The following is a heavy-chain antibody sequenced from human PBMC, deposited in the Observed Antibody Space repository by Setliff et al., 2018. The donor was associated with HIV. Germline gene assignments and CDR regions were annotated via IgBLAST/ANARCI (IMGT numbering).Heavy chain of an antibody. CDR3: ARDRYAGEIDY. Sequence: TLSLTCSVSGGSINSGHYYWSWIRHHPGKGLEWIGYIYYTGSTYFNPSLKSRVTPSIDTSKNQFSLKLSSVTAADTAVYYCARDRYAGEIDYWGQGTLVTVSS. J-gene: IGHJ4*02. V-gene: IGHV4-31*03. CDR2: IYYTGST. CDR1: GGSINSGHYY. D-gene: IGHD3-10*01.